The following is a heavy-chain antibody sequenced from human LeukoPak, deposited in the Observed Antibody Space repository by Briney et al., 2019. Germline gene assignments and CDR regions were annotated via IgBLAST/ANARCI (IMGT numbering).Heavy chain of an antibody. CDR1: GYTFRTYG. Sequence: ASVKVSCRASGYTFRTYGINWVRQAPGQGLEWLGWISANSGHTIYARNFQGRVTLTTHTSTSTAYMELRSLRSDDTAVYYCARMDSNGYNKRYYFDYWGQGTLVTVS. D-gene: IGHD3-22*01. CDR3: ARMDSNGYNKRYYFDY. CDR2: ISANSGHT. J-gene: IGHJ4*02. V-gene: IGHV1-18*01.